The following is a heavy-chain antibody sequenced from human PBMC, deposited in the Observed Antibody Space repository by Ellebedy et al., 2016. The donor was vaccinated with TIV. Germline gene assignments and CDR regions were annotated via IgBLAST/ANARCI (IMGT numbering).Heavy chain of an antibody. V-gene: IGHV3-7*01. CDR3: VRGLMAAPGLDDY. CDR2: INQDGSES. D-gene: IGHD5-24*01. Sequence: GESLKISCAASGFTFSVYWMNWVRQAPGKGLEWVANINQDGSESSSVDSVKGRFTVSRDNAKNSLYLQMNSLRADDTAVYFCVRGLMAAPGLDDYWGQGTLVTVSS. J-gene: IGHJ4*02. CDR1: GFTFSVYW.